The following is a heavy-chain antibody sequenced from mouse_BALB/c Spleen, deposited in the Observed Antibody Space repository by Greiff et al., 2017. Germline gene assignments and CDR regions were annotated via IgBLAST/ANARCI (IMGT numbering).Heavy chain of an antibody. V-gene: IGHV1-5*01. Sequence: VQLQASGTVLARPGASVKMSCKASGYSFTSYWMHWVKQRPGQGLEWIGAIYPGNSDTSYNQKFKGKAKLTAVTSASTAYMELSSLTNEDAAIYYCTRERKIYDGYYGYAMDYWGQGTSVTVSA. J-gene: IGHJ4*01. D-gene: IGHD2-3*01. CDR3: TRERKIYDGYYGYAMDY. CDR2: IYPGNSDT. CDR1: GYSFTSYW.